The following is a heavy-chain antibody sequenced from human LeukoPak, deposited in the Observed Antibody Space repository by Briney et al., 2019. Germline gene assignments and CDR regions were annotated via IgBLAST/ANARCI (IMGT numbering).Heavy chain of an antibody. Sequence: GGSLRLSCAASGFTFCSYSMNWVRQAPGKGLEWVSYISSSSSTIYYADSVKGRFTISRDNARNSLYLQMNSLRAEDTAVYYCARDHGYYDSSGSFDYWGQGTLVTVSS. D-gene: IGHD3-22*01. CDR3: ARDHGYYDSSGSFDY. J-gene: IGHJ4*02. CDR1: GFTFCSYS. CDR2: ISSSSSTI. V-gene: IGHV3-48*01.